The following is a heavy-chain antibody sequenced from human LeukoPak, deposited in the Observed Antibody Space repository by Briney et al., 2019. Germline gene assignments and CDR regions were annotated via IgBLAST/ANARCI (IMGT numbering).Heavy chain of an antibody. J-gene: IGHJ5*02. V-gene: IGHV4-34*01. CDR1: GGSFSGYY. Sequence: SETLSLTCAVYGGSFSGYYWSWIRQPPGKGLEWIGEINHSGSTNYNPSLKSRVTISVDTSKNQFSLKLSSVTAADTAVYYCARRGPYSSSWYIWFDPWGQETLVTVSS. D-gene: IGHD6-13*01. CDR3: ARRGPYSSSWYIWFDP. CDR2: INHSGST.